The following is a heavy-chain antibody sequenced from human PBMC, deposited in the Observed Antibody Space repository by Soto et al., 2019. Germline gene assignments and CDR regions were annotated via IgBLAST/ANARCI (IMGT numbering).Heavy chain of an antibody. CDR3: ARDLPPVDY. V-gene: IGHV1-18*01. CDR1: GYTFSSYH. J-gene: IGHJ4*02. Sequence: QIQLVQSGAEVKKPGASVKVSCKASGYTFSSYHITWVRQAPGQGLEWMGWISAYNGNTNYAQNLQGRVTMTTDPSTSTAYMVLRSLRSDDTAVYYCARDLPPVDYWGQGTLVTVSS. CDR2: ISAYNGNT.